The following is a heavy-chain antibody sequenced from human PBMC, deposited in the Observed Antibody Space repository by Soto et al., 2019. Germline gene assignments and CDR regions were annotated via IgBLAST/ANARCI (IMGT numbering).Heavy chain of an antibody. CDR2: MLYDGTNI. D-gene: IGHD1-1*01. Sequence: QVQLVESGGGVVQPGRSLRLSCAASGFSFSRIGMHWVRQAPGKGLEWLAGMLYDGTNIHYADSVKGRFTISRDSSKNTGYLEMNNLRAEDTAVYFCAKDDGTGSWGQGTLVTVSS. V-gene: IGHV3-30*18. CDR1: GFSFSRIG. CDR3: AKDDGTGS. J-gene: IGHJ5*02.